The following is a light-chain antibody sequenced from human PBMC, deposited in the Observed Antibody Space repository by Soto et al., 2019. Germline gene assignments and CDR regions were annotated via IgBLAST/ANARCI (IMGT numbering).Light chain of an antibody. V-gene: IGKV3-20*01. Sequence: EIVLTQSPATLSLSPGERATLSCRASQSVSSSYLAWYQQKPGQAPRLLIYGASSRATAIPDRFSGSGSGTDFTLTISRLEPEDFAMYYCQQYGRSPGLLTFGPGTKVDIK. CDR2: GAS. CDR1: QSVSSSY. CDR3: QQYGRSPGLLT. J-gene: IGKJ3*01.